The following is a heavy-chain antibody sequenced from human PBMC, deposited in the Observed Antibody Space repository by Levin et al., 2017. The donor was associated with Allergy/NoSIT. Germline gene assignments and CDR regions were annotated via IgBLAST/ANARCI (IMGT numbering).Heavy chain of an antibody. V-gene: IGHV3-43*01. CDR2: ISWDGGRT. J-gene: IGHJ6*02. D-gene: IGHD6-13*01. Sequence: GGSLRLSCAASGFTFDDYSMHWVRQAPGKGLEWVSLISWDGGRTDDADSVKGRFTISRDNSKNSLYLQMNSLRTEDTALYYCAKDIAAAGTFDFGMDVWGQGTTVTVSS. CDR1: GFTFDDYS. CDR3: AKDIAAAGTFDFGMDV.